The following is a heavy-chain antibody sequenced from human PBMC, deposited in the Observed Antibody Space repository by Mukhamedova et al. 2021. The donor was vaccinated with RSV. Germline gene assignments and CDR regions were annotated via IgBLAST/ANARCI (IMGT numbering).Heavy chain of an antibody. J-gene: IGHJ5*02. D-gene: IGHD4-17*01. CDR3: ARDRGGDSYWFDP. CDR2: ISYDGSNK. V-gene: IGHV3-30-3*01. Sequence: EWVAVISYDGSNKYYADSVKGRFTISRDNSKNTLYLQMNSLRAEDTAVYYCARDRGGDSYWFDPWGQGPLVTVSS.